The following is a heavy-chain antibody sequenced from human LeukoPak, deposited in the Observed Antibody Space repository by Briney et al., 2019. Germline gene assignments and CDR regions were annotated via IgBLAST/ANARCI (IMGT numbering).Heavy chain of an antibody. D-gene: IGHD2-21*01. J-gene: IGHJ4*02. CDR3: ARHLNNCGDDCYIFDY. V-gene: IGHV4-59*08. CDR1: GGSISSYY. Sequence: SETLSLTCTVSGGSISSYYWSWIRQPPGKGLEWIGYIYYSGSIKYNPSLKSRVTISVDTSKNQFSLRVSSVTAADTAVYYCARHLNNCGDDCYIFDYWGQGTLVTVSS. CDR2: IYYSGSI.